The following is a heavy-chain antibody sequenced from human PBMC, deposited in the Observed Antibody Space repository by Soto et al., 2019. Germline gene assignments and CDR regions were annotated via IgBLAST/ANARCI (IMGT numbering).Heavy chain of an antibody. CDR1: GGTFSTYA. CDR3: ASGIQLWLRRINNGYSG. CDR2: IIPMFGTA. Sequence: QVQLVQSGAEVKKPASSVKVSCKAPGGTFSTYAISWVRQAPGQGLEWMGGIIPMFGTANYAQRFQDRVTITAYESTNTVYMELCSLRSEDTAVYFCASGIQLWLRRINNGYSGWGQGTLVTVSS. D-gene: IGHD5-18*01. V-gene: IGHV1-69*12. J-gene: IGHJ4*02.